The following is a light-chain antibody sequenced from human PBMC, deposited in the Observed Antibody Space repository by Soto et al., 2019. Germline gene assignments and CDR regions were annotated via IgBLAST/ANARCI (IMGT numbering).Light chain of an antibody. CDR1: SSDVGAYDY. Sequence: QSVLTQPRSVSGSPGQSVSISCTGTSSDVGAYDYVSWFQRHPGKGPKLIIFDVHERPSGVPNRFSGSKSGNTASLTISGLRADDEADYYCCSYAGSKMVLFGGGTKLTVL. CDR2: DVH. V-gene: IGLV2-11*01. CDR3: CSYAGSKMVL. J-gene: IGLJ2*01.